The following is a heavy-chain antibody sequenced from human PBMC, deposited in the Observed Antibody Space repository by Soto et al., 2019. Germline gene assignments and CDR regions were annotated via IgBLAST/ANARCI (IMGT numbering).Heavy chain of an antibody. CDR2: INPNSGGT. CDR3: ADNTMVPRFDYCGMEV. D-gene: IGHD3-10*01. V-gene: IGHV1-2*02. Sequence: GASVKVSCQASGYTFTGYYMHWVGQAPGQGLEWMGWINPNSGGTNYAQKFQGRVTMTRDTSISTAYMELSRLRSDDTAVYYCADNTMVPRFDYCGMEVWGRSTTDRVS. J-gene: IGHJ6*01. CDR1: GYTFTGYY.